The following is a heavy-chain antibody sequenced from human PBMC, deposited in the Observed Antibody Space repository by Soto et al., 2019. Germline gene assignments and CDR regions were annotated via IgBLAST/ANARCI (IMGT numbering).Heavy chain of an antibody. V-gene: IGHV4-34*01. J-gene: IGHJ5*02. CDR2: INHSGST. D-gene: IGHD3-10*01. CDR1: GGSFSGYY. Sequence: SWETLSLTCAVYGGSFSGYYWSWIREPPGKGLEWIGEINHSGSTNYNPSLKSRVTISVDTSKNQFSLKLSSVTAADTAVYYCARNAGTYVADWFDPWGQGTLVTAPQ. CDR3: ARNAGTYVADWFDP.